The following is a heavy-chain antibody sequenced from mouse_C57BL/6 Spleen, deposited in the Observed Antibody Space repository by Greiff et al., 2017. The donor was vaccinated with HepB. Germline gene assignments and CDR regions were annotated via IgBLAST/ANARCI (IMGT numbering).Heavy chain of an antibody. J-gene: IGHJ4*01. V-gene: IGHV5-17*01. CDR1: GFTFSDYG. CDR3: ARRSGSEYYYAMDY. CDR2: ISSGSSTI. Sequence: EVQLVESGGGLVKPGGSLKLSCAASGFTFSDYGMHWVRQAPEKGLEWVAYISSGSSTIYYADTVKGRFTISRDNAKNTLFLQMTSLRSEDTAMYYCARRSGSEYYYAMDYWGQGTSVTVSS. D-gene: IGHD3-2*02.